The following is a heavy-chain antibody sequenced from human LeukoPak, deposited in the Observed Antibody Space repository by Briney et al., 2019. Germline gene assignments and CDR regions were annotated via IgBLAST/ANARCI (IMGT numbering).Heavy chain of an antibody. Sequence: GGSLRLSCAASGYTFTSYYMHWVRQAPGQGLEWMGIINPSGGSTSYAQKFQGRVTMTRDTSTSTVYMELSSLRSEDTAVYYCARGNYRMPSCDFWSGYKELELDYWGQGTLVTVSS. CDR3: ARGNYRMPSCDFWSGYKELELDY. V-gene: IGHV1-46*01. J-gene: IGHJ4*02. CDR1: GYTFTSYY. D-gene: IGHD3-3*01. CDR2: INPSGGST.